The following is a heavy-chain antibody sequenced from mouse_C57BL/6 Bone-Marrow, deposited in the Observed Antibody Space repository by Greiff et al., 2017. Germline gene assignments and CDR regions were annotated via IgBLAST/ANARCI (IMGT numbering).Heavy chain of an antibody. CDR3: ARRGYLRYFDV. V-gene: IGHV1-82*01. Sequence: VQLQQSGPELVKPGASVKISCKASGYAFSSSWMNWVKQRPGKGLEWIGRIYPGDGDTNYNGKFKGKATLTADKSSSTAYMQLSSLTSGDSAVYFCARRGYLRYFDVWGTGTTVTVSS. CDR1: GYAFSSSW. J-gene: IGHJ1*03. CDR2: IYPGDGDT.